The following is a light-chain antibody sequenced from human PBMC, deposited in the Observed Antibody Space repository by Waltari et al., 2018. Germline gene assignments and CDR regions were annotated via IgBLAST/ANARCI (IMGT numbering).Light chain of an antibody. J-gene: IGLJ2*01. Sequence: QSVVTQPPSASGTPGQRVTNSCSGSSSNIGSHSVNWYQQLPGTAPKLLIYSNNQWPSGVPDRFSGSKSGTSASLAISGLQSEDEADYYCAAWDDSLNGVVFGGGTKLTVL. V-gene: IGLV1-44*01. CDR1: SSNIGSHS. CDR3: AAWDDSLNGVV. CDR2: SNN.